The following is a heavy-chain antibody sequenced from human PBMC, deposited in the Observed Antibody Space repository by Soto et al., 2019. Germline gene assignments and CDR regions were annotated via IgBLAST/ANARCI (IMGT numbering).Heavy chain of an antibody. CDR3: AHTMAPRIFDS. CDR2: IYWDDDT. V-gene: IGHV2-5*02. CDR1: GFLTLTCGGG. J-gene: IGHJ4*02. Sequence: QITFKEAGPTLVKTTPNLTLTCHLPGFLTLTCGGGGGLVRSPPGKALEWLAPIYWDDDTGYSTSLRNRLTITKDTSRNQVVLTMTNMDPADTATYYCAHTMAPRIFDSWGQGTLVTVSS.